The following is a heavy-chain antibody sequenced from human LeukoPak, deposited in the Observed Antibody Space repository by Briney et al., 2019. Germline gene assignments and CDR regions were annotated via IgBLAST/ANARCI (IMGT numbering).Heavy chain of an antibody. D-gene: IGHD3-10*01. Sequence: PGGSLRLSCAASGFNFSSYWVYWVRQAPGKGLVWVSRIKSDGTSTSYADSVKGRFTISRDNAKNTLYLQMNSLRAEDTAVYYCARRYYCEPWGQGTMVTVSS. V-gene: IGHV3-74*01. CDR1: GFNFSSYW. CDR3: ARRYYCEP. CDR2: IKSDGTST. J-gene: IGHJ3*01.